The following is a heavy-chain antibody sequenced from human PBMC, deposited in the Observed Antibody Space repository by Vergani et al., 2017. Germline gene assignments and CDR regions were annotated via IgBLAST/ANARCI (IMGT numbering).Heavy chain of an antibody. CDR1: GGSISSYY. J-gene: IGHJ6*02. Sequence: QVQLQESGPGLVKPSETLSLTCTVSGGSISSYYWSWIRQPPGKGLEWIGYIYYSGSTNYNPSLKSRVTISVDTSKNQFSLKLSSVTAADTAVYYCARDYSGSYYLEERRYYYYYGMDVWGQGTTVTVSS. V-gene: IGHV4-59*01. D-gene: IGHD1-26*01. CDR3: ARDYSGSYYLEERRYYYYYGMDV. CDR2: IYYSGST.